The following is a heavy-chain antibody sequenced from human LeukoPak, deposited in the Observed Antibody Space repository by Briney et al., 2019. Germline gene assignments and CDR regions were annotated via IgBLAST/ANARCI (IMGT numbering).Heavy chain of an antibody. Sequence: GGSLRLSCAASGFTFSSYWMSWVRQAPGKGLEWVANIKQDGSEKSYVDSVKGRFTISRDNDKNSLYLQMNSLRAEDTAVYYCVAAAAFDIWGQGTMVTVSS. V-gene: IGHV3-7*01. CDR3: VAAAAFDI. CDR1: GFTFSSYW. J-gene: IGHJ3*02. CDR2: IKQDGSEK. D-gene: IGHD6-13*01.